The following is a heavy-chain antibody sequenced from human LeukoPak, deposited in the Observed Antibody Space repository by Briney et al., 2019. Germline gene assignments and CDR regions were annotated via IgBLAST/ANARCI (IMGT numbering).Heavy chain of an antibody. J-gene: IGHJ3*02. Sequence: GGSLRLSCAASGFTFSSYGMHWVRQAPGKGLEWVAVIWYDGSNKYYADSVKGRFTISRDNSENTLYLQMNSLRAEDTAVYYCARDPTSAVAGTDAFDIWGQGTMVTVSS. D-gene: IGHD6-19*01. V-gene: IGHV3-33*01. CDR3: ARDPTSAVAGTDAFDI. CDR2: IWYDGSNK. CDR1: GFTFSSYG.